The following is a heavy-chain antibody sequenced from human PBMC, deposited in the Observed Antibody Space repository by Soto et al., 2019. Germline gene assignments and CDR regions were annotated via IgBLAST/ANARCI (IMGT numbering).Heavy chain of an antibody. CDR1: GFSLSSYC. J-gene: IGHJ4*02. V-gene: IGHV3-48*04. Sequence: EVQLVESGGGLVQPGGSLRLSCAASGFSLSSYCMNWVRQAPGKGLEWISYISVSISDIHYADSVKGRFTISRDNAKNLVYLQMNSLRVEDTAVYYCSRGGSGSYRGRGRNNYWGQGTLVTVSS. CDR2: ISVSISDI. CDR3: SRGGSGSYRGRGRNNY. D-gene: IGHD3-10*01.